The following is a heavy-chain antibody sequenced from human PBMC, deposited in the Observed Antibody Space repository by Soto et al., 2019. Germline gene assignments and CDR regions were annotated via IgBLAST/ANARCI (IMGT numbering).Heavy chain of an antibody. J-gene: IGHJ4*02. D-gene: IGHD6-6*01. CDR3: VRDVSSSIDY. Sequence: ASVKVSCKASGYTFTAYALHWVRQAPGHRLEWMGWINAGNGDTKYSQKFQDRVTINRDTSASIVYMEMSSLRSEDTTVYYCVRDVSSSIDYWGQGIQVTVSS. V-gene: IGHV1-3*01. CDR2: INAGNGDT. CDR1: GYTFTAYA.